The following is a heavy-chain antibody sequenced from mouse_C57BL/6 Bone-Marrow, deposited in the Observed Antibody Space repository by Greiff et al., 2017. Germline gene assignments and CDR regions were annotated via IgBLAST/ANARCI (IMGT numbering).Heavy chain of an antibody. J-gene: IGHJ3*01. CDR3: TDCPSWVAY. CDR1: GFTFSNYW. V-gene: IGHV6-3*01. Sequence: EVQRVESGGGLVQPGGSMKLSCVASGFTFSNYWMNWVRQSPEKGLEWVAQIRLKSDNYATHYAESVKGRFTISRDDSKSSVYLQMNNLSAEDTGIYYCTDCPSWVAYWGQGTLVTVSA. CDR2: IRLKSDNYAT.